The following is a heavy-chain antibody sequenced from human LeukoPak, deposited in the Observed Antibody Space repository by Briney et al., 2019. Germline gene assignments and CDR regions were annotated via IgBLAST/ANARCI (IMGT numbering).Heavy chain of an antibody. V-gene: IGHV3-30*03. CDR2: ISYHGSDR. Sequence: PGGSLRLSCAASGFAFNTYGMHWARQAPGKGLEWVAVISYHGSDRYYSDSVKGRFTISRDNSKNTLYLQMNSLRPEDTAVYYCATDGSGKLDYWGQGTLVTVSS. D-gene: IGHD3-10*01. J-gene: IGHJ4*02. CDR3: ATDGSGKLDY. CDR1: GFAFNTYG.